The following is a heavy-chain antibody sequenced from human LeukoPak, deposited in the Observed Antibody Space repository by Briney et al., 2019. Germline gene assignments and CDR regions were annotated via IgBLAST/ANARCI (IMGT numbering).Heavy chain of an antibody. V-gene: IGHV4-4*07. CDR3: ARGTEMTIIAGHYSFDQ. CDR1: GGSVSGYY. CDR2: IYSSDSI. D-gene: IGHD5-24*01. J-gene: IGHJ4*02. Sequence: SETLSLTCTVSGGSVSGYYWTWMRQPAGRGLEWIGRIYSSDSIYSNPSLESRVTISLDASDNQFSLKLTSVAAADTAVYYCARGTEMTIIAGHYSFDQWGRGTLVSVSS.